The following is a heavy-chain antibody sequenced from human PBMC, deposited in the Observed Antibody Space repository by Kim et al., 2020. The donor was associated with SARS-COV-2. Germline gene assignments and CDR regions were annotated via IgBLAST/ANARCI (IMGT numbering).Heavy chain of an antibody. CDR3: TTVSGWYGDY. CDR2: TT. D-gene: IGHD6-19*01. Sequence: TTDYAAPVKGRFTISRDDSKNTLYLQMNSLKTEDTAVYYCTTVSGWYGDYWGQGTLVTVSS. V-gene: IGHV3-15*01. J-gene: IGHJ4*02.